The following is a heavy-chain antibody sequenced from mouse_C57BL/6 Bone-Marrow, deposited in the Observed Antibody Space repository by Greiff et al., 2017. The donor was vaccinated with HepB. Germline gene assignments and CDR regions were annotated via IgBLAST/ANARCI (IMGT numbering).Heavy chain of an antibody. Sequence: EVMLVESGEGLVKPGGSLKLSCAASGFTFSSYAMSWVRQTPEKRLEWVAYISSGGDYIYYADTVKGRFTISRDNARNTLYLQMSSLKSEDTAMYYCTGDGYQGFAYWGQGTLVTVSA. D-gene: IGHD2-3*01. CDR2: ISSGGDYI. V-gene: IGHV5-9-1*02. CDR3: TGDGYQGFAY. J-gene: IGHJ3*01. CDR1: GFTFSSYA.